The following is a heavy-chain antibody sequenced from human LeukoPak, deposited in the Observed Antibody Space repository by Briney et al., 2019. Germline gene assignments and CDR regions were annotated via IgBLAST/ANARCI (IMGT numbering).Heavy chain of an antibody. CDR2: INPNSGGT. Sequence: ASVKVSCKASGYTFTGYYMHWVRQAPGQGLEWMGWINPNSGGTNYAQKFQGWVTMTRDTSTSTVYMELSSLRSEDTAVYYCARDLGSSPHYYYYYMDVWGKGTTVTVSS. J-gene: IGHJ6*03. CDR3: ARDLGSSPHYYYYYMDV. V-gene: IGHV1-2*04. D-gene: IGHD6-6*01. CDR1: GYTFTGYY.